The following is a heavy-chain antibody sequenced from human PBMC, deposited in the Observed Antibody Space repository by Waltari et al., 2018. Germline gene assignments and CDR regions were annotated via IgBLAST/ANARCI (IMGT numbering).Heavy chain of an antibody. J-gene: IGHJ5*02. V-gene: IGHV3-23*01. D-gene: IGHD6-6*01. CDR2: ISGSGGNT. CDR1: GFTFSSYA. Sequence: EVQLLESGGGLVQPGGSLRLSCAASGFTFSSYAMSWVRQAPGKGLEWVSAISGSGGNTYDADSVKGRFTISRDKSKNTLYLQMNSLRAEDTAVYYCAKDLAVYSSSFPWGQGTLVTVSS. CDR3: AKDLAVYSSSFP.